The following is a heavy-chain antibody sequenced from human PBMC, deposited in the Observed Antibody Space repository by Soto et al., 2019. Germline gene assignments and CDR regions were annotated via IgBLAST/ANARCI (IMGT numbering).Heavy chain of an antibody. CDR3: AHNGGSSGYYWPDP. Sequence: QITLKESGPTLVKPTQTLTLTCTFSGFSLSTSGVYVGWIRQPPGKALEWLATIYWDDDRRYSPSLKSRLTITKDTSKNQVVLTMTNMDPVDTATYYCAHNGGSSGYYWPDPWGQGTLVTVSS. V-gene: IGHV2-5*02. D-gene: IGHD3-22*01. CDR2: IYWDDDR. J-gene: IGHJ5*02. CDR1: GFSLSTSGVY.